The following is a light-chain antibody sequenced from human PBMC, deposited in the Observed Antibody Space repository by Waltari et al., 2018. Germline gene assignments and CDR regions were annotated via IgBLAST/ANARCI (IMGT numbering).Light chain of an antibody. CDR2: SAS. CDR1: QSVSSNY. V-gene: IGKV3-20*01. J-gene: IGKJ3*01. CDR3: QHYGSSLFT. Sequence: EVVLTHSPGTLSLSPGERATLSCRASQSVSSNYLAWYQQKPGQAPRLLIYSASNKATGIPDRCSGSGSGTDFTLTISRLEPEDSAVYYCQHYGSSLFTFGPGTKVEIK.